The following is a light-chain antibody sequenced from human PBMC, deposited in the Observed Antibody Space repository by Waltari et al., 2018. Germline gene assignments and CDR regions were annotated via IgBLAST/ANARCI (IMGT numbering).Light chain of an antibody. CDR2: DAS. CDR1: QSIRSY. J-gene: IGKJ5*01. CDR3: QQYGNYSPIT. V-gene: IGKV3-11*01. Sequence: EIVLTQSPATLSLSPGERATPSCRASQSIRSYLAWYQQKPGQAPRLLIYDASNRATGVPARFIGSGSGTDFTLTISSLESEDFAFYYCQQYGNYSPITFGQGTRLEIK.